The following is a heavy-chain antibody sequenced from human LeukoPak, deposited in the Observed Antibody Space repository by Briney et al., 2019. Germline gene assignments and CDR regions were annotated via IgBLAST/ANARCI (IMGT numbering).Heavy chain of an antibody. CDR3: ARVLTIFDYGMDV. CDR1: GYTFTSYY. J-gene: IGHJ6*02. CDR2: INPSGGST. V-gene: IGHV1-46*01. Sequence: ASVKVSCKASGYTFTSYYMHWVRQAPGQGLEWMGIINPSGGSTSYAQKFQGRVTMTGDTSTSTVYMELSSLRSEDTAVYYCARVLTIFDYGMDVWGQGTTVTVSS. D-gene: IGHD3-3*01.